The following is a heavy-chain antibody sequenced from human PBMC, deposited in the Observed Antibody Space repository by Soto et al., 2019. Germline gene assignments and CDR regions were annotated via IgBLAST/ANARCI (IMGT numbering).Heavy chain of an antibody. Sequence: GSLRLSCAASGFTVSTNYMSWVRQAPGKGLEWVSSIYSAGSTHYADSVKGRFTISRDNSKNTLNLQMNSLRAEDTAVYYCARDGPGGRVDAFDIWGQGSMVTVSS. D-gene: IGHD6-13*01. J-gene: IGHJ3*02. V-gene: IGHV3-53*01. CDR1: GFTVSTNY. CDR3: ARDGPGGRVDAFDI. CDR2: IYSAGST.